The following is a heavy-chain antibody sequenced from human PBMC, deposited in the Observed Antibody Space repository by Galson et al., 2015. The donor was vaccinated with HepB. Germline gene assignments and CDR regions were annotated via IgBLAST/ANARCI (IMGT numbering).Heavy chain of an antibody. J-gene: IGHJ4*02. D-gene: IGHD3-22*01. CDR3: ARAITYYYDSSGCPPDY. V-gene: IGHV3-21*01. Sequence: SLRLSCAASGFSFSSYSMNWVRQAPGKGLEWVASISSSSGYIYYADSVQGRFTISRDNAKNSLYLQMNSLRAEDTAVYYCARAITYYYDSSGCPPDYWGQGTLVTVSS. CDR1: GFSFSSYS. CDR2: ISSSSGYI.